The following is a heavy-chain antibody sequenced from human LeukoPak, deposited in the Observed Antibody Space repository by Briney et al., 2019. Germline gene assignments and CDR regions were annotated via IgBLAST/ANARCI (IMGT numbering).Heavy chain of an antibody. V-gene: IGHV3-23*01. Sequence: GGSLRLSCAASGFTFSSYAMSWVRQAPGKGLEWVSSIGSSGDTTYYAGSVKGRFTISRDNSKNTLYLQMNSLRAEDTAVYYCAKDFSYYYDSSGYFSDYWGQGTLVTVSS. J-gene: IGHJ4*02. CDR2: IGSSGDTT. CDR3: AKDFSYYYDSSGYFSDY. CDR1: GFTFSSYA. D-gene: IGHD3-22*01.